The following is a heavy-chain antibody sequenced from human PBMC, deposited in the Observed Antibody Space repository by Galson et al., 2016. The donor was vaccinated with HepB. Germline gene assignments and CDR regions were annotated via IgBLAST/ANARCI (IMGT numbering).Heavy chain of an antibody. Sequence: SVKVSCKASGGTFSSYAITWVRQAPGQGLEWMGAFIPMFGTTNYAQKFQGRVTITADESTSTGYMELSSLRSEDTAVYYCATGGRTWTQLWLRPPPIDYWGQGTVVTVSS. V-gene: IGHV1-69*13. CDR1: GGTFSSYA. D-gene: IGHD5-18*01. CDR2: FIPMFGTT. J-gene: IGHJ4*02. CDR3: ATGGRTWTQLWLRPPPIDY.